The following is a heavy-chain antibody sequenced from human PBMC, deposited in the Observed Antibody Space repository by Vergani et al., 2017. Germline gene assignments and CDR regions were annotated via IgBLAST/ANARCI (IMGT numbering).Heavy chain of an antibody. CDR2: IYYSGST. J-gene: IGHJ6*02. CDR3: ARVGVVRGVSYYYYYYGMDV. Sequence: QVPLQQWGAGLLKPSETLSLPCAVYGVSFSDYYCSLIRQPPGKGLEWIGYIYYSGSTYYNPSLKSRVTISVDTSKNQFSLKLSSVTAADTAVYYCARVGVVRGVSYYYYYYGMDVWGQGTTVTVSS. D-gene: IGHD3-10*01. CDR1: GVSFSDYY. V-gene: IGHV4-34*01.